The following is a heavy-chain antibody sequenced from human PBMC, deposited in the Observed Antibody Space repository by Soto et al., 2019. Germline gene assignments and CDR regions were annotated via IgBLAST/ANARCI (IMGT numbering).Heavy chain of an antibody. V-gene: IGHV3-15*01. J-gene: IGHJ4*02. CDR3: TTASQWLPPYS. CDR1: GFTFTKAW. CDR2: IKSRADGGTT. Sequence: EVQLVESGGGLVKPGGSLRLSCAASGFTFTKAWMTWVRQTPGKGLAWVGRIKSRADGGTTDYAASVKDRFIISRDDSNDTLYLHMNRLKTDDTAVYYCTTASQWLPPYSWGQGALVTVSS. D-gene: IGHD6-19*01.